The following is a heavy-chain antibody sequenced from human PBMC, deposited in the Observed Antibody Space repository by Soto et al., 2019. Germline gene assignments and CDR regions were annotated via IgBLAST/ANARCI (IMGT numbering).Heavy chain of an antibody. CDR1: GGTFSSYT. D-gene: IGHD7-27*01. Sequence: QVQLVQSGAEVKKPGSSVKVSCKASGGTFSSYTISWVRQAPGQGLEWMGRIIPILGIANYAQKFQGRVTITADKSTSTAYMELSSLRSEDTAVYYCAISRWGSAHYYYYGMDVWGQGTTVTVSS. CDR3: AISRWGSAHYYYYGMDV. J-gene: IGHJ6*02. V-gene: IGHV1-69*02. CDR2: IIPILGIA.